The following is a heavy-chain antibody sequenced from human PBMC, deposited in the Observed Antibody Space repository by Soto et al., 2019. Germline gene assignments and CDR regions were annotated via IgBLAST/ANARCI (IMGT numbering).Heavy chain of an antibody. CDR1: AGCVMKEY. D-gene: IGHD3-16*01. J-gene: IGHJ4*02. CDR3: ASVPFGRNALAH. CDR2: IYFNGNT. V-gene: IGHV4-59*02. Sequence: RSRSLSLTCTVSAGCVMKEYRTWIRQPPGKGLEWIGYIYFNGNTKYTPSLEGRLTISIDTSKKEFSLKLTSVTAADAAVYYCASVPFGRNALAHWGQGTVVPLSS.